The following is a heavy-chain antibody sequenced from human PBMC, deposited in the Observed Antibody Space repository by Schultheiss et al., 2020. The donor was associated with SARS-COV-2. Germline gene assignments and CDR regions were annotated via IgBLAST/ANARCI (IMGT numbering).Heavy chain of an antibody. CDR1: EFTFSNYG. Sequence: GGSLRLSCAASEFTFSNYGMHWVRQAPGKGLEWVAVIWYDGSNKYYADSVKGRFTISRDNSKNTLYLQMNSLRAEDTAVYYCARDLRDTAMVFYYYYGMDVWGQGTTVTVSS. D-gene: IGHD5-18*01. V-gene: IGHV3-33*01. CDR3: ARDLRDTAMVFYYYYGMDV. CDR2: IWYDGSNK. J-gene: IGHJ6*02.